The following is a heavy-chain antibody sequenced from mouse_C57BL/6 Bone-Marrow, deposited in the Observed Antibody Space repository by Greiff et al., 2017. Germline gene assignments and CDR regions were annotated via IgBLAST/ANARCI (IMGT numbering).Heavy chain of an antibody. CDR1: GFNIKNTY. J-gene: IGHJ2*01. CDR3: ARRGIYYDEDYYLDY. D-gene: IGHD2-4*01. CDR2: IDPANGNT. Sequence: VHVKQSVAELVRPGASVKLSCTASGFNIKNTYMHWVKQRPEQGLEWIGRIDPANGNTKYAPKVQGKATITADTSSNTAYLPLSSLKSEDLAIYYWARRGIYYDEDYYLDYWGQGTTLTVSS. V-gene: IGHV14-3*01.